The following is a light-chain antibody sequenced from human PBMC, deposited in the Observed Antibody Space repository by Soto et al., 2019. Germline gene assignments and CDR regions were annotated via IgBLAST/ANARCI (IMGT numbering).Light chain of an antibody. CDR3: QQRSNWPPYT. CDR1: QSVSSY. Sequence: EILLTPSPATLSLSPGERATLSCSASQSVSSYLAWYQQKPGQAPRLLIYDASNRATGIPAGFSGSGSGTDFTLTISSLEPEDFAVYYCQQRSNWPPYTFGQGTKLEIK. V-gene: IGKV3-11*01. J-gene: IGKJ2*01. CDR2: DAS.